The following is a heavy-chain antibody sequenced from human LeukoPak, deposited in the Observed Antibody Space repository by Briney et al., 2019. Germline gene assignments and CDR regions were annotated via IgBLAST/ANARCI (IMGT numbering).Heavy chain of an antibody. D-gene: IGHD3-3*01. CDR2: IIPIFGTA. J-gene: IGHJ6*03. CDR3: ARVELRFFNYYYYYYMDV. V-gene: IGHV1-69*13. CDR1: GGTFSSYA. Sequence: SVKVSCKASGGTFSSYAISWVRQAPGQGLEWMGGIIPIFGTANYAQKFQGRVTITADESTSTAYMELSSLRSEDTAVYYCARVELRFFNYYYYYYMDVWGKGTTVTVSS.